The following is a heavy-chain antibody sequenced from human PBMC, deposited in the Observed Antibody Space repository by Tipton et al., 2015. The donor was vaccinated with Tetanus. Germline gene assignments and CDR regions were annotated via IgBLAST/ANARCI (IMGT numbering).Heavy chain of an antibody. CDR2: ISAYNGNT. CDR1: GYTFTSYG. Sequence: QVQLVQSGAEVKKPGASVKVSCKASGYTFTSYGISWVRQAPGQGLEWMGWISAYNGNTNYAQKLQGRATMTTDTSTSTAYMELRSLRSDDTAVYYCARDSTNCGDYEGLGYWGQGTLVTVSS. CDR3: ARDSTNCGDYEGLGY. J-gene: IGHJ4*02. D-gene: IGHD4-17*01. V-gene: IGHV1-18*01.